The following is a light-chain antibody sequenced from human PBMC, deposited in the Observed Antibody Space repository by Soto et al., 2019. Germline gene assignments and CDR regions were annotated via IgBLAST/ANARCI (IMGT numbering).Light chain of an antibody. CDR3: QQYNNVPFT. Sequence: DIQMTQSPSSLSASVGDRVTITCQASQDIRNHLNWYQQKPGKAPNLLIYDASNLETGVPSRFSGSGSGTHFTFTISSLQAGDIATYYCQQYNNVPFTFGPGTKVEIK. V-gene: IGKV1-33*01. CDR1: QDIRNH. J-gene: IGKJ3*01. CDR2: DAS.